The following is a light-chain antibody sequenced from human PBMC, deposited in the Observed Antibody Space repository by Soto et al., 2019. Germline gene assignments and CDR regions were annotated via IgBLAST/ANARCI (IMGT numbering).Light chain of an antibody. CDR3: EKGWT. V-gene: IGKV1-27*01. J-gene: IGKJ1*01. CDR2: AAS. CDR1: QGISNY. Sequence: DIQMTQSPSSLSASVGDRVTITCRASQGISNYLAWYQQKPGKVPKLLIYAASTLQSGVPSRFSGSGSGTDFTRTISSVQAEDVATYYGEKGWTFGQGTKVEIK.